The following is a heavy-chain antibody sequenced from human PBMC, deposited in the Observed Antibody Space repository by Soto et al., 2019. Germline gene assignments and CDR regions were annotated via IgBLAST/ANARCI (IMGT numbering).Heavy chain of an antibody. V-gene: IGHV1-24*01. CDR1: GYTLTELS. CDR2: FDPEDGET. D-gene: IGHD1-1*01. Sequence: ASVKVSCKVSGYTLTELSMHWVRQAPGKGLEWMGGFDPEDGETIYAQKFQGRVTMTEDTSTDTAYMELSSLRSEDTAVYYCATDHVRPSLTTATTYEGFFDPWGQGTLVTVSS. J-gene: IGHJ5*02. CDR3: ATDHVRPSLTTATTYEGFFDP.